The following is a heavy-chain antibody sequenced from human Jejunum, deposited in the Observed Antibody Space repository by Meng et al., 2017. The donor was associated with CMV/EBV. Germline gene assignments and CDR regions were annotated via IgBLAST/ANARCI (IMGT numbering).Heavy chain of an antibody. Sequence: SGFTFSTYWVSWVRQTPAKGLEWLAQIKDDGSEKYYVDSVSGRFTISRDNAKNSLYLQMNSPRAEDTAVYYCARDYDRSLDFDYWGQGTRVTVSS. CDR3: ARDYDRSLDFDY. V-gene: IGHV3-7*01. CDR2: IKDDGSEK. D-gene: IGHD3-9*01. CDR1: GFTFSTYW. J-gene: IGHJ4*02.